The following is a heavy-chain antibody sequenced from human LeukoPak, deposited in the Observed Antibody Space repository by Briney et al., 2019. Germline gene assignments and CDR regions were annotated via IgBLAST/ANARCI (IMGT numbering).Heavy chain of an antibody. Sequence: PGGSLRLSCAASGFTFDDYAMHWVRQAPGKGLEWVSSISSSSSYIYYADSVKGRFTISRDNAKNSLHLQMNSLRAEDTAVYYCARVGRNPHAFGIWGQGTMVTVSS. CDR1: GFTFDDYA. CDR2: ISSSSSYI. CDR3: ARVGRNPHAFGI. J-gene: IGHJ3*02. D-gene: IGHD1-14*01. V-gene: IGHV3-21*01.